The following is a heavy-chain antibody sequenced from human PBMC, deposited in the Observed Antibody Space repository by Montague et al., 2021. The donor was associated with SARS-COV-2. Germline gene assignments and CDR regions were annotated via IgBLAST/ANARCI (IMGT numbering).Heavy chain of an antibody. CDR1: GFSLRSDDEG. Sequence: PALVKPTQTLTPTRTFSGFSLRSDDEGVAWIRQSPGQALEWLAVIYWNGDKRYSPSLQRRLTITKDTSENQVVLTMTNMDPVDTATYYCAHRGMIRGLIFDYWGQGTLVTVSS. CDR2: IYWNGDK. D-gene: IGHD3-10*01. J-gene: IGHJ4*02. V-gene: IGHV2-5*01. CDR3: AHRGMIRGLIFDY.